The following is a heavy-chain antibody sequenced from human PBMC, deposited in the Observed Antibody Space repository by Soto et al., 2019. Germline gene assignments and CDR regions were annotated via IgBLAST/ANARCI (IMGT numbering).Heavy chain of an antibody. CDR3: ARDGDIVVLPAPGYFDY. V-gene: IGHV3-33*01. D-gene: IGHD2-2*01. Sequence: QVQLVESGGGVVQPGRSLRLSCAASGFAFSSYGMHWVRQAPGKGLEWVAVIWYDGSNKYYADSVKGRFTISRDNSKNTLYLQMNSLRAEDTAVYYCARDGDIVVLPAPGYFDYWGQGTLVTVSS. CDR2: IWYDGSNK. CDR1: GFAFSSYG. J-gene: IGHJ4*02.